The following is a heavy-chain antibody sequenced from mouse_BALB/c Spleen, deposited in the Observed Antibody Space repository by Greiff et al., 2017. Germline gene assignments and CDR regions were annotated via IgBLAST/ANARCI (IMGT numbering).Heavy chain of an antibody. J-gene: IGHJ4*01. CDR2: IYPGSGNT. CDR3: ARGRVLRYYAMDY. CDR1: GYTFTDYY. Sequence: QVHVKQSGPELVKPGASVKISCKASGYTFTDYYINWVKQKPGQGLEWIGWIYPGSGNTKYNEKFKGKATLTVDTSSSTAYMQLSSLTSEDTAVYFCARGRVLRYYAMDYWGQGTSVTVSS. D-gene: IGHD1-1*01. V-gene: IGHV1-84*02.